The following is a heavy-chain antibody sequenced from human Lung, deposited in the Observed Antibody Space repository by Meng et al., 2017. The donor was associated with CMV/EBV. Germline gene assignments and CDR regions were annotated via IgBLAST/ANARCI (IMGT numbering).Heavy chain of an antibody. D-gene: IGHD2-2*01. V-gene: IGHV3-11*01. CDR3: ARDHGRTSGAFDV. Sequence: GESLKISCAASGFPFSDLYMAWIRQAPGKGLEWISHITINGSKNYSNSVKGRFTISRDNAKNSLYLEMNSLRADDTAVYYCARDHGRTSGAFDVWGPGTVVTVSS. CDR2: ITINGSKN. CDR1: GFPFSDLY. J-gene: IGHJ3*01.